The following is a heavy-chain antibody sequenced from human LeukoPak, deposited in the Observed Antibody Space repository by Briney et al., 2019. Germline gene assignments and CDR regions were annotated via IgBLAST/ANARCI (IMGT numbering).Heavy chain of an antibody. J-gene: IGHJ5*02. V-gene: IGHV4-4*07. CDR3: ARDGPPPNWNDYLDWFDP. D-gene: IGHD1-1*01. CDR1: GGSISSYY. CDR2: IYTSGST. Sequence: PSETLSLTCTVSGGSISSYYWSWIRQPAGKGLEWIGRIYTSGSTNYNPSLKSRVTMSVDTSKNQFSLKLSSVTAADTAVYYCARDGPPPNWNDYLDWFDPRGQGTLVTVSS.